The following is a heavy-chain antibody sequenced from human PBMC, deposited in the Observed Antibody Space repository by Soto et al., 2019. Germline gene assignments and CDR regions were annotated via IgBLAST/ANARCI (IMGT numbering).Heavy chain of an antibody. D-gene: IGHD4-17*01. CDR2: IYTPGAT. J-gene: IGHJ4*02. V-gene: IGHV4-4*07. CDR1: GDSISRKY. Sequence: QVQLQESGPGLVKPSETLSLTCSVSGDSISRKYWSWLRQPAGGGLEWIGRIYTPGATNYTSSPRSRVSMSVDTSKNQFSLRLTSVTAADTAVYFCAMTVIAPSPYLDHWGQGLLVTVSS. CDR3: AMTVIAPSPYLDH.